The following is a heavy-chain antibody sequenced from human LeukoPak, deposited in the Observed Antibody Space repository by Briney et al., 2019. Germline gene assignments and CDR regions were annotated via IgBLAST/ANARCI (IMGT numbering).Heavy chain of an antibody. CDR3: ARESPSLTVYGGPGVFDI. CDR2: TYHTGPS. J-gene: IGHJ3*02. D-gene: IGHD4-23*01. V-gene: IGHV4-59*01. CDR1: DDSISPYY. Sequence: PSEPLSLTCTVSDDSISPYYWAWIRQPPGEGLEWIGSTYHTGPSNYTPSLKSRVTRSVATSKNQFSLSLISVTAADTAVYYCARESPSLTVYGGPGVFDIWGQGTMVTVSS.